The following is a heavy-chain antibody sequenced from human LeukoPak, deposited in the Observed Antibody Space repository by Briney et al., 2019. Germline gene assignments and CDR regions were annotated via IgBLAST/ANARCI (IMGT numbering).Heavy chain of an antibody. V-gene: IGHV5-10-1*01. CDR2: IDPSDSYI. J-gene: IGHJ5*02. D-gene: IGHD3-9*01. CDR1: GYSFTNYW. CDR3: ARLGPRQRYFDWLERYNWFDP. Sequence: PGESLKISCKGSGYSFTNYWITWVRQMPGKGLEWMGRIDPSDSYINYSPSFQGHVTISADKSISTAYLQWSSLKASDTAMYYCARLGPRQRYFDWLERYNWFDPWGQGTLVTVSS.